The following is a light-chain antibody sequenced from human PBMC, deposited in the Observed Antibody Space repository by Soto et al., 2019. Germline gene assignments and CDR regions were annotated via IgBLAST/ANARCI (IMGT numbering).Light chain of an antibody. Sequence: DIQMTQSPSTLSASVGDRVTITCRASQSISSWLAWYQQKPGKAPKLLIYKSSSVESGVPSRFSGSGSGTEFTLTISSLQPDDFAPYSCQQYNSYMSTFGQGTKLEIK. CDR3: QQYNSYMST. V-gene: IGKV1-5*03. J-gene: IGKJ2*01. CDR1: QSISSW. CDR2: KSS.